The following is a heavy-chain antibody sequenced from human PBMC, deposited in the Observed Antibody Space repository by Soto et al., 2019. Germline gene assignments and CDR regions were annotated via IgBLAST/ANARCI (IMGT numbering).Heavy chain of an antibody. V-gene: IGHV4-61*08. J-gene: IGHJ5*02. Sequence: SETLSLTCAVSGGSISSGGYSWSWIRQPPGKGLEWIGYIYYSGSTNYNPSLKSRVTISVDTSKNQFSLKLSSVTAADTAVYYCARDHYDSSGYGNWFDPWGQGTLVTVSS. CDR3: ARDHYDSSGYGNWFDP. CDR2: IYYSGST. CDR1: GGSISSGGYS. D-gene: IGHD3-22*01.